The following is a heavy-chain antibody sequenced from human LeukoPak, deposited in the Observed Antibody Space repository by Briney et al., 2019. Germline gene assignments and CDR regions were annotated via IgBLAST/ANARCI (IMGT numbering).Heavy chain of an antibody. CDR3: ARDPAWMGLRLGELVGGALN. CDR1: GFTFDNYA. Sequence: GGSLRLSCAASGFTFDNYAMSWVRQAPGKGLEWVAVIWYDGSNKYYADSVKGRFTISRDNSKNTLYLQMNSLRAEDTAVYYCARDPAWMGLRLGELVGGALNWGQGTLVTVSS. CDR2: IWYDGSNK. D-gene: IGHD3-16*01. J-gene: IGHJ4*02. V-gene: IGHV3-33*08.